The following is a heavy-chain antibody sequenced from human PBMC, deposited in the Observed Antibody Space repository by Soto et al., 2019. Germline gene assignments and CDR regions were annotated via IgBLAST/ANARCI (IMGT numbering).Heavy chain of an antibody. V-gene: IGHV4-61*01. CDR1: GGSVSSGSYY. Sequence: SETLSLSCTVSGGSVSSGSYYWSWIRQPPGKGLEWIGYIYYSGSTNYNPSLKSRVTISVDTSKNQFSLKLSSVTAADTAVYYCALIAAAGDYFDYCGQATLVT. CDR2: IYYSGST. D-gene: IGHD6-13*01. J-gene: IGHJ4*01. CDR3: ALIAAAGDYFDY.